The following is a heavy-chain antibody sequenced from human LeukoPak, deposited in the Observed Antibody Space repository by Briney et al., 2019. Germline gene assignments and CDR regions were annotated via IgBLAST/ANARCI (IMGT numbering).Heavy chain of an antibody. CDR3: ARDFYWNYDY. D-gene: IGHD1-7*01. CDR1: GFTFSSYA. CDR2: ISYDGSNK. V-gene: IGHV3-30-3*01. Sequence: PGGSLRLSCVVSGFTFSSYAMHWVRQAPGKGLEWVAVISYDGSNKYYADSVKGRFTISRDNSKNALYLQMNSPRAEDTAVYYCARDFYWNYDYWGQGTLVTVSS. J-gene: IGHJ4*02.